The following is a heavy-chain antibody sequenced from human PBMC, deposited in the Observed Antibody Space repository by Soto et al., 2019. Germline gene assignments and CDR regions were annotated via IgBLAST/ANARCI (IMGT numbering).Heavy chain of an antibody. V-gene: IGHV4-39*07. CDR1: GGSISSSSYY. CDR3: ARHGGDWDYFAGLLYPPHYYYSGMDV. J-gene: IGHJ6*02. D-gene: IGHD3-9*01. CDR2: IYYSGST. Sequence: QLQLQESGPGLVKPSETLSLTCTVSGGSISSSSYYWGWIRQPPGKGLEWIGSIYYSGSTYYNPSLKSRVAISVDTSKTRFSRLLRSVGSADTAVYSCARHGGDWDYFAGLLYPPHYYYSGMDVWGQRPAVTVS.